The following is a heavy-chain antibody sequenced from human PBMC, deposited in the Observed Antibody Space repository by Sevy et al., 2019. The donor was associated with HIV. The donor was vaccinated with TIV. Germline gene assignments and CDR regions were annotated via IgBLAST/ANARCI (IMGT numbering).Heavy chain of an antibody. J-gene: IGHJ4*02. CDR1: GFTLSSYV. Sequence: GGSLRLSCAASGFTLSSYVMSWVRHSPGKGLEWVSTISHTSESSNYADSVKGRFTISRDNSKNSLYLQMDSLRVEDTAVYYCARAQYWGQGALVTVSS. CDR3: ARAQY. V-gene: IGHV3-23*01. CDR2: ISHTSESS.